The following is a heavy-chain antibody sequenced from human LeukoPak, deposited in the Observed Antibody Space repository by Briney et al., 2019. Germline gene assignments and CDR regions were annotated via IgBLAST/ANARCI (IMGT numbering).Heavy chain of an antibody. CDR1: GYTFTDYY. J-gene: IGHJ5*02. CDR2: IIPIFGTA. D-gene: IGHD2-2*01. V-gene: IGHV1-69*13. CDR3: ARDIVVVPAAIWFDP. Sequence: SVKVSCKASGYTFTDYYMHWVRQAPGQGLEWMGGIIPIFGTANYAQKFQGRVTITADESTSTAYMELSSLRSEDTAVYYCARDIVVVPAAIWFDPWGQGTLVTVSS.